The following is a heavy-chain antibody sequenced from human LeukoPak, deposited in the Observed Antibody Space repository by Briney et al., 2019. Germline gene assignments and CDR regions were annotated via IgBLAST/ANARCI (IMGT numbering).Heavy chain of an antibody. CDR3: ARIGGSGHYQVAT. CDR1: GFTFSSYS. CDR2: ISSSSSYI. D-gene: IGHD2-15*01. J-gene: IGHJ4*02. V-gene: IGHV3-21*01. Sequence: GGSLRLSCAASGFTFSSYSMNWVRQAPGKGLEWVSSISSSSSYIYYADSVKGRFTISRDNAKNSLYLQMNTLRAEDTAVYYCARIGGSGHYQVATGGRGALVTVS.